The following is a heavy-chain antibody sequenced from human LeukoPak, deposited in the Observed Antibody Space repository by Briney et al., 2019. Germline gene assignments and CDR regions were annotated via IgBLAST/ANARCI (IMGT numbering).Heavy chain of an antibody. CDR2: IYYSGST. D-gene: IGHD6-19*01. CDR1: GGSISSGDYY. V-gene: IGHV4-30-4*01. J-gene: IGHJ3*02. Sequence: SETLSLTCTVSGGSISSGDYYWSWIRQPPGKGLEWIGYIYYSGSTYYNPSLKSRVTISVDTSKNQFSLKLSSVTPEDTAVYYCARGLQSSGYAFDIWGQGTMVTVSS. CDR3: ARGLQSSGYAFDI.